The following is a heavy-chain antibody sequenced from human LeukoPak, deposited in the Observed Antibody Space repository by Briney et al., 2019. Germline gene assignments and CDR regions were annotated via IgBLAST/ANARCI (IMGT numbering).Heavy chain of an antibody. CDR1: GFTFSDHA. CDR2: ISGSGDDT. J-gene: IGHJ5*02. Sequence: GGSLRFSCAASGFTFSDHAMSWVRQAPGKGLEWVSAISGSGDDTYYTDSVKGRFTISRDNSKNTLFLQMNSLRAEDTAVYYCARDRGYVWGSYRSTWFDPWGQGTLVTVSS. CDR3: ARDRGYVWGSYRSTWFDP. D-gene: IGHD3-16*02. V-gene: IGHV3-23*01.